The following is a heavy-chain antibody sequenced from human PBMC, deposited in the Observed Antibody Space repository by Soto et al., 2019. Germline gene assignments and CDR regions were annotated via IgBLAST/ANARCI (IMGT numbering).Heavy chain of an antibody. V-gene: IGHV4-30-4*01. J-gene: IGHJ4*02. D-gene: IGHD2-8*02. CDR1: GDSISSGDYY. CDR3: ARVLSRGLVFY. Sequence: SETLSLTCTFSGDSISSGDYYWSWIRQPPGKGLEWIGLIYYSGSTHYNPSLKSRLIISVDTSKNQFSLKLTSATAADTAVYYCARVLSRGLVFYWGQGTLVTVSS. CDR2: IYYSGST.